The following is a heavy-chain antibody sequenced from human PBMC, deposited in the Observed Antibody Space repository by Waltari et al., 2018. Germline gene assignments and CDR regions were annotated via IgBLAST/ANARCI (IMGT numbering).Heavy chain of an antibody. V-gene: IGHV4-61*02. D-gene: IGHD2-21*02. CDR3: ARDWEYGGNSDY. CDR1: GGSISSGSYY. CDR2: IYTSGST. Sequence: QVQLQESGPGLVKPSQTLSLTCTVSGGSISSGSYYWSWIRQPAGKGLEWIGRIYTSGSTNYNPSLKSRVTISVDTSKNQFSLKLSSVTAADTAVYYCARDWEYGGNSDYWGQGTLVTVSS. J-gene: IGHJ4*02.